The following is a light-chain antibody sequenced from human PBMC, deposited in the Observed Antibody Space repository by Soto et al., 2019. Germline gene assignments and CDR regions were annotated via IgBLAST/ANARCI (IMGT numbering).Light chain of an antibody. J-gene: IGLJ1*01. CDR3: AAWDDSLNGYV. V-gene: IGLV1-44*01. CDR2: SNN. Sequence: QSVLTHPTSTPWTPGQSVTISCSGSSSNIGSNTVNWYQQLPGTAPKLLIYSNNQRPSGVPDRFSGSKSGTSASLAISGLQSEDEADYYCAAWDDSLNGYVFGTGTKVTVL. CDR1: SSNIGSNT.